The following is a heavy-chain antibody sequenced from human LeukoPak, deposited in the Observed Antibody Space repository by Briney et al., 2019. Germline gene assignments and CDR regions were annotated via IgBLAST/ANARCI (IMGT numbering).Heavy chain of an antibody. J-gene: IGHJ3*02. CDR2: IDQDGSEK. D-gene: IGHD3-22*01. CDR1: GSTSSRNF. V-gene: IGHV3-7*03. Sequence: GGSLRLSCAVSGSTSSRNFMSWVRQTPEKGLEWVANIDQDGSEKNYVDSVKGRFTISRDNAKNSLYLRMNSLRAEDTAVYYCAREIYDSSGYYYTDAFDIWGQGTMVTVSS. CDR3: AREIYDSSGYYYTDAFDI.